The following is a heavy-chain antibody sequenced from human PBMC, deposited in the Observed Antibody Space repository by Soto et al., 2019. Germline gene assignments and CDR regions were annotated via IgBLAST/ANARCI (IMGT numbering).Heavy chain of an antibody. CDR2: IIPILGIA. J-gene: IGHJ3*02. CDR1: GGTFSSYT. Sequence: GASVKVSCKASGGTFSSYTISWVRQAPGQGLEWMGRIIPILGIANYAQKFQGRVTITADKSTSTAYMELSSLRSEDTAVYYCALFLSHPGIAAAEIDAFDIWGQGTMVTVSS. V-gene: IGHV1-69*02. D-gene: IGHD6-13*01. CDR3: ALFLSHPGIAAAEIDAFDI.